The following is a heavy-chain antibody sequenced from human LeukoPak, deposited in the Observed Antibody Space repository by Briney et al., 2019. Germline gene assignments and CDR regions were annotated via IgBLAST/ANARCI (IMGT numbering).Heavy chain of an antibody. CDR3: ARALAVAARSAPFDY. Sequence: PGRSLRLSCAASGFTFDDYAMHWVRQAPGKGLEWVSGISWNSGSIGYADSVKGRFTISRDNAKNSLYLQMNSLRAEDTAVYYCARALAVAARSAPFDYWGQGTLVTVSS. J-gene: IGHJ4*02. CDR1: GFTFDDYA. D-gene: IGHD6-6*01. CDR2: ISWNSGSI. V-gene: IGHV3-9*01.